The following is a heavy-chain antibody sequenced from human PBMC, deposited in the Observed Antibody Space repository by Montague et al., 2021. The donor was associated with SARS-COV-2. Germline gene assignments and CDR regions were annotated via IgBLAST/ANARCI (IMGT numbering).Heavy chain of an antibody. CDR2: INHSGST. CDR3: ACGEITTRCLIYYYGMDV. Sequence: SETLSLTCAVYGGSFSDYYWTWIRQSPRKGLEWIGEINHSGSTNYNPSLKSRVTISVDTSKNQFSLKLSSVTAADTAVYYCACGEITTRCLIYYYGMDVWGQGTTVTVSS. CDR1: GGSFSDYY. V-gene: IGHV4-34*01. J-gene: IGHJ6*02. D-gene: IGHD4-11*01.